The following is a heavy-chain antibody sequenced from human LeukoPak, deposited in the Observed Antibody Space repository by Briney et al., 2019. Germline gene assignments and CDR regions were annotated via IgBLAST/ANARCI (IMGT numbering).Heavy chain of an antibody. CDR1: GFTFDDYA. Sequence: GGSLRLSCAASGFTFDDYAMHWVRQAPGKGLEWVSGISWNSGSIGYADSVKGRFTISRDNAKNSLYLQMNSLRAEDTALYYCARSRGTVVRGVITNPFDYWGQGTLVTVSS. CDR2: ISWNSGSI. CDR3: ARSRGTVVRGVITNPFDY. D-gene: IGHD3-10*01. V-gene: IGHV3-9*01. J-gene: IGHJ4*02.